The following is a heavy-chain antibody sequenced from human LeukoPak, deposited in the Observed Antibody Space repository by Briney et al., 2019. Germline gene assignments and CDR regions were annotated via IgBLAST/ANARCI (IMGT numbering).Heavy chain of an antibody. CDR2: LSYDEIDK. CDR1: GFHIISYG. Sequence: GGSLLLSCAASGFHIISYGMHWVRQAPGKGLEWMAVLSYDEIDKFYADSVKGRFTISRDISKNTLYLQMNSLRAEDTAVYFCAKSRLPYSYDSDSWGQGTLVTVSS. V-gene: IGHV3-30*18. D-gene: IGHD5-18*01. J-gene: IGHJ4*02. CDR3: AKSRLPYSYDSDS.